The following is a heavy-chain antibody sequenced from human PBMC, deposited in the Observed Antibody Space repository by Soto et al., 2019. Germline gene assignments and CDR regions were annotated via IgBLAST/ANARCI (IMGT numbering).Heavy chain of an antibody. V-gene: IGHV3-30*18. J-gene: IGHJ4*02. CDR2: ISYDRSNE. D-gene: IGHD3-16*01. CDR1: GFTSSNYG. CDR3: AYDLYSAISTKYDY. Sequence: QVQLVESGGGVVQPGKSLRLSCAASGFTSSNYGMHWVRQAPGKGLEWVAVISYDRSNEYYADSVKGRFTISRDNSNNTPFLHTNTLRTDDTAVYYCAYDLYSAISTKYDYWRQGTLVTV.